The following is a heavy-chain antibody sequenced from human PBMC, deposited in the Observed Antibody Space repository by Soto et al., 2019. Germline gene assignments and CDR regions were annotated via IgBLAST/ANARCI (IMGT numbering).Heavy chain of an antibody. CDR2: ISTSSTYI. CDR3: ARGDGSDI. J-gene: IGHJ3*02. V-gene: IGHV3-21*01. CDR1: GFIFSSYN. Sequence: EVQLVESGGGLVKPGGSLRLSCAASGFIFSSYNMKWVRQAPGKGLEWVSSISTSSTYIYYTDSVKGRFTISRDNAENSLFLQMNSLRAEDTAVYYCARGDGSDIWGQGTIVTVAS.